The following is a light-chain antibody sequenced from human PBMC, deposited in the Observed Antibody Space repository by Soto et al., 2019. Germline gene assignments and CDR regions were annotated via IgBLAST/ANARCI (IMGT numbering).Light chain of an antibody. CDR1: QSVNSGF. CDR3: QHYGDSVWT. V-gene: IGKV3-20*01. Sequence: EIVLTQSPGTLSLSPGEGATLSCRTSQSVNSGFLAWYQKKPGQAPRVLLYGISSRAIGIPDRFSGSGSGTDFTLTINRLEPDDFAVYYCQHYGDSVWTFGQGTKVEI. CDR2: GIS. J-gene: IGKJ1*01.